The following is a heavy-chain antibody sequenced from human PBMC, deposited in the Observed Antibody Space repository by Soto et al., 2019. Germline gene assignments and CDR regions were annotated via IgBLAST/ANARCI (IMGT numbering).Heavy chain of an antibody. CDR3: ARDKYDYIWGSYRYEYYFGY. D-gene: IGHD3-16*02. J-gene: IGHJ4*02. CDR1: GFTFSSYG. CDR2: IWYDGSNK. V-gene: IGHV3-33*01. Sequence: QVQLVESGGGVVQPGRSLRLSCAASGFTFSSYGMHWVRQAPGKGLEWVAVIWYDGSNKYYADSVKGRFTISRDNSKNTLYLQMNSLRAEDTAVYYCARDKYDYIWGSYRYEYYFGYWGQGTLVTVSS.